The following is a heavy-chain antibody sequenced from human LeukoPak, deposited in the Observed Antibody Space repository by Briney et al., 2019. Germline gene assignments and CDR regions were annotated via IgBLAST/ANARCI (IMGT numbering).Heavy chain of an antibody. CDR2: ISGSRITT. J-gene: IGHJ4*02. V-gene: IGHV3-23*01. D-gene: IGHD2-21*02. CDR3: ARDWGDGFDY. CDR1: GFTFSSYA. Sequence: GGSLRLSCAASGFTFSSYAMSWVRQPPGKGLEWVSHISGSRITTYYADSVKGRFTISRDNAKNSLYLQMNSLRAEDTAVYYCARDWGDGFDYWGQGTLVTVSS.